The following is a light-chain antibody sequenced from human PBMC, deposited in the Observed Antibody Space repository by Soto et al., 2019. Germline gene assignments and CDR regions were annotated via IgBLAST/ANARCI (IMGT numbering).Light chain of an antibody. Sequence: EILLTQSPGTLSLSPGDAATLSCRASRSISGTYFAWYQQKSGQAPRLLIYAASSRATGIPDRFSGSGSGTDFTLTISSLEPEDFAVYYCQQHADWPLTFGGGTKVEIK. J-gene: IGKJ4*01. CDR1: RSISGTY. V-gene: IGKV3D-20*02. CDR2: AAS. CDR3: QQHADWPLT.